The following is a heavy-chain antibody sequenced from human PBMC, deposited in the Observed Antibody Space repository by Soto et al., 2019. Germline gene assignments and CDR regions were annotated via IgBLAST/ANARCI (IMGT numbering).Heavy chain of an antibody. CDR3: ARAYLNYYGSGYYYAMDV. CDR2: ISYDGSNK. D-gene: IGHD3-10*01. Sequence: GGSLRLSCAASGFTFSSYAMHWVRQAPGKGLEWVAVISYDGSNKYYADSVKGRFTISRDNSKSTLYLQMNSLRAEDTAVYYCARAYLNYYGSGYYYAMDVWGQGTTVTVSS. V-gene: IGHV3-30-3*01. J-gene: IGHJ6*02. CDR1: GFTFSSYA.